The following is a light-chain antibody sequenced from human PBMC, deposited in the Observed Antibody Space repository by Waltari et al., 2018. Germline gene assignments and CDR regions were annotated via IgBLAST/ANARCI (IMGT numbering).Light chain of an antibody. V-gene: IGKV3-11*01. CDR1: QSINNY. CDR2: DAS. J-gene: IGKJ2*01. CDR3: QQRANWPPYT. Sequence: ETVLTQSPATLSLSPGETVTLSCRASQSINNYLAWYQLRPGQAPRLLIYDASTRATGIPARFSGSGSGTDFTLTISSLEPEDFAVYYCQQRANWPPYTFGQGTKLEI.